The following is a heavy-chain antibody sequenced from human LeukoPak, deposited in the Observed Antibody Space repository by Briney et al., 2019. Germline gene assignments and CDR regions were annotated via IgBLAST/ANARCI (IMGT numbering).Heavy chain of an antibody. CDR1: GGSISSYY. D-gene: IGHD1-20*01. J-gene: IGHJ6*02. Sequence: SETLSLTCTVSGGSISSYYWSWIRQPPGKGLEWIGYIYYSGSTNYNPSLKSRVTISVDTSKNQFSLKLSSVTAADTAVYYCARALRARITGTTASVYGMDVWGQGTTVAVSS. CDR2: IYYSGST. CDR3: ARALRARITGTTASVYGMDV. V-gene: IGHV4-59*01.